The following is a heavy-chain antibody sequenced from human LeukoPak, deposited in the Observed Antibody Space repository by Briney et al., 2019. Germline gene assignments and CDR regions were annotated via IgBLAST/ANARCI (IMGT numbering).Heavy chain of an antibody. Sequence: SGPTLVKPTQTLTLTCTFSGFSLSTSGVGVGWIRQPPGKALGWLALIYWNDDKRSSPSLKNRLTITKDTSKNQVVLTMTNMDPVDTATYYCTHPIRSSGYYSNWGQGTLVTVSS. V-gene: IGHV2-5*01. D-gene: IGHD3-22*01. J-gene: IGHJ4*02. CDR2: IYWNDDK. CDR3: THPIRSSGYYSN. CDR1: GFSLSTSGVG.